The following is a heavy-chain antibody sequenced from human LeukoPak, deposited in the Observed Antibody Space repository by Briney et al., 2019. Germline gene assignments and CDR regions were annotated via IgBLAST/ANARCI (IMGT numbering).Heavy chain of an antibody. D-gene: IGHD3-3*01. CDR1: GYTFTGYY. Sequence: GASEKVSCKASGYTFTGYYMHWVRQAPGQGLEWMGRINPNSGGTNYAQKFQGRVTMTRDTSISTAYMELSRLRSDDTAVYYCARRDFNDFWSGYSNDYWGQGTLVTVSS. CDR2: INPNSGGT. J-gene: IGHJ4*02. CDR3: ARRDFNDFWSGYSNDY. V-gene: IGHV1-2*06.